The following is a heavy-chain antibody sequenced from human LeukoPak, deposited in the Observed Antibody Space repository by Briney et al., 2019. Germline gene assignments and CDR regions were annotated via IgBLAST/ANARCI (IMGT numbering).Heavy chain of an antibody. D-gene: IGHD4-23*01. CDR3: ARDLSDFRGDY. V-gene: IGHV4-39*07. CDR1: GGSISSSSYY. J-gene: IGHJ4*02. Sequence: SETLSLTCTVSGGSISSSSYYWGWIRQPPGKGLEWIGSIYYSGSTYYNPSLKSRVTISVDTSKNQFSLKLSSVTAADTAVYYCARDLSDFRGDYWGQGTLVTVSS. CDR2: IYYSGST.